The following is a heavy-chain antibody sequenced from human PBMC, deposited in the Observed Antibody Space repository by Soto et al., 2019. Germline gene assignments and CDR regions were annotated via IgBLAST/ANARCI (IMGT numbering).Heavy chain of an antibody. CDR3: AKCSVGTVRSSGWCNWFDP. CDR1: GSTFSSSA. CDR2: IRVGGGDT. V-gene: IGHV3-23*01. J-gene: IGHJ5*02. D-gene: IGHD6-19*01. Sequence: EVRLLESGGGLAQPGGPLRLSCAASGSTFSSSAMNWFRQAPGRGLEWVSSIRVGGGDTFYADSVRGRFTVSRDISRNTLYLQMNSLRAEDTAIYYCAKCSVGTVRSSGWCNWFDPWGQGTLVTVSS.